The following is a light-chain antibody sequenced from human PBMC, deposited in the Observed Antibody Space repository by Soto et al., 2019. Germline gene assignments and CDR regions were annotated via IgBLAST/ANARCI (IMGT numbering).Light chain of an antibody. Sequence: QSVLDQPHSASGSPGQSVAISCAGTSSDFGGYNYVSWYQQHPGKAPKRMIYEVNKRPSGVPDRFSGSKSGNTASLTVSGLPAEEEADYYCSSYAGSSNVFGTGTKVTVL. J-gene: IGLJ1*01. CDR2: EVN. CDR1: SSDFGGYNY. CDR3: SSYAGSSNV. V-gene: IGLV2-8*01.